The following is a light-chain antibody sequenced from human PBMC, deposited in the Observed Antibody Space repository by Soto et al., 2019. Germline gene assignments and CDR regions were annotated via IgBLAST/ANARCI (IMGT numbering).Light chain of an antibody. CDR2: EVS. CDR1: SSDVGGYNY. CDR3: SSYTSSSTHYV. J-gene: IGLJ1*01. V-gene: IGLV2-14*01. Sequence: QSALTQPASVSGSPGQPITISCTGTSSDVGGYNYVSWYQQHPGKAPKLMIYEVSNRPSGVSNRFSGSKSGNTASLTISGLQDEDEADYYCSSYTSSSTHYVFGTGTKLTVL.